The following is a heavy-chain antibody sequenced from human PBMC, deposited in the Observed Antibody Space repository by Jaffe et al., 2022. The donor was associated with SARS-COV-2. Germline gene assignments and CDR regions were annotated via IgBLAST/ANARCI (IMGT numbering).Heavy chain of an antibody. J-gene: IGHJ6*02. Sequence: EVQLVESGGGLVQPGGSLRLSCAASGFTFSSYSMNWVRQAPGKGLEWVSYISSSSSTIYYADSVKGRFTISRDNAKNSLYLQMNSLRDEDTAVYYCARGKVVGAKELYYYYGMDVWGQGTTVTVSS. CDR3: ARGKVVGAKELYYYYGMDV. CDR2: ISSSSSTI. V-gene: IGHV3-48*02. CDR1: GFTFSSYS. D-gene: IGHD1-26*01.